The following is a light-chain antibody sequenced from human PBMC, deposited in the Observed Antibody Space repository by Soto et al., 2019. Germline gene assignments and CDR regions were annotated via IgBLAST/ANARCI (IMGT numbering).Light chain of an antibody. CDR3: QQYVKALRS. CDR1: QSISTW. V-gene: IGKV1-5*03. CDR2: KAS. J-gene: IGKJ1*01. Sequence: DSQMTQSPSTLSASVRDRVTITCRASQSISTWLAWYQQIPGTAPKLLIYKASSLESGVPSRFSGSGSGTEFTLTISSLQPDDFATYYCQQYVKALRSFGQGTKVDLK.